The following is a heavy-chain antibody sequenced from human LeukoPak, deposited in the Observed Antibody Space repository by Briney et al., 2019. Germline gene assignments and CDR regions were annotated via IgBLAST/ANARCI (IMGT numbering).Heavy chain of an antibody. D-gene: IGHD4-17*01. CDR2: IKQDGSEK. J-gene: IGHJ4*02. Sequence: GGSLRLSCAASGFTFSSYWMSWVRQAPGKGLEWVANIKQDGSEKYYVDSVKGRFTISRDNAKNSLYLQMNSLRAEDTAVYYCARASDPLDFTIEDYGDYGLDYWGQGTLVTVSS. CDR3: ARASDPLDFTIEDYGDYGLDY. CDR1: GFTFSSYW. V-gene: IGHV3-7*01.